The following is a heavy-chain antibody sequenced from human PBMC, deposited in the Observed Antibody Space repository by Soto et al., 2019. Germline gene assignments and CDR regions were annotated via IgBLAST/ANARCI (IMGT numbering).Heavy chain of an antibody. Sequence: QVQLQESGPGLVKPSQTLSLTCTVSGGSISSGDYYWSWIRQPPGKGLEWIGYIYYSGSTYYNPSLTSRVTISVDTSKNQSSLKLSSVTAADTAVYYCARQLWYTKLTDYWGQGTLVTVSS. J-gene: IGHJ4*02. CDR2: IYYSGST. V-gene: IGHV4-30-4*01. CDR1: GGSISSGDYY. CDR3: ARQLWYTKLTDY. D-gene: IGHD5-18*01.